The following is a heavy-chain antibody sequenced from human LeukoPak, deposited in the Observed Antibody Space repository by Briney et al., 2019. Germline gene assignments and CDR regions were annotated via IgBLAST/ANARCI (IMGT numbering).Heavy chain of an antibody. CDR3: ARDHGYSYGGEIRDS. D-gene: IGHD5-18*01. J-gene: IGHJ4*02. V-gene: IGHV3-7*01. CDR1: GFTFRDYW. Sequence: GGSLRLSCAASGFTFRDYWMTWVRQAPGKGLEWVADIKQDGGDKNYVDSVKGRFTISRDNAKNSLYLQMNSLRAEDTAVYYCARDHGYSYGGEIRDSWGQGTLVTVSS. CDR2: IKQDGGDK.